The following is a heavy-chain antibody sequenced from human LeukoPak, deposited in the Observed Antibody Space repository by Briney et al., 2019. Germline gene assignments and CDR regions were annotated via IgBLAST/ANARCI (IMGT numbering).Heavy chain of an antibody. V-gene: IGHV1-2*02. D-gene: IGHD6-13*01. CDR2: INPSSGGT. CDR3: ARGRGIAAAGTTFNY. Sequence: ASVKVSCKASGYTFTDYYMHWVRQAPGQGLEWMGWINPSSGGTNYAQKFQGRVTVTRDTSISTAYMDLSRLRSEDTAVYYCARGRGIAAAGTTFNYWGQGTLVTVSS. CDR1: GYTFTDYY. J-gene: IGHJ4*02.